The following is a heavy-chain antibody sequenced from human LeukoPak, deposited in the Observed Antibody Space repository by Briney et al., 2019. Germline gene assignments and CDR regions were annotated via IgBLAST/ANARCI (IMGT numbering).Heavy chain of an antibody. Sequence: SETLSLTCTVSGGSISSYYWSWIRQPPGKGLEWIGYIYYSGSTNYNPSLKSRVTISVDTSKNQFSLKLSSVTAADTAVYYCAGPPDTAMVKVYYYYMDVWGKGTTVTVSS. V-gene: IGHV4-59*01. J-gene: IGHJ6*03. CDR1: GGSISSYY. D-gene: IGHD5-18*01. CDR2: IYYSGST. CDR3: AGPPDTAMVKVYYYYMDV.